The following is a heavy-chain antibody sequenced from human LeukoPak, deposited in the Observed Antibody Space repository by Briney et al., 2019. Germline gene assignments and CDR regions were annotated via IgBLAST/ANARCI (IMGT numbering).Heavy chain of an antibody. CDR2: ISGSSSYI. J-gene: IGHJ3*02. CDR1: GFTFSSYS. Sequence: GGSLRLSCAASGFTFSSYSMNWVRQAPGKGLEWVSSISGSSSYIYYADSVKGRFTISRDNAKNSLYLQMNSLRAEDTAVYYCARGSAGAFDIWGQGTMVTVSS. V-gene: IGHV3-21*01. CDR3: ARGSAGAFDI. D-gene: IGHD6-19*01.